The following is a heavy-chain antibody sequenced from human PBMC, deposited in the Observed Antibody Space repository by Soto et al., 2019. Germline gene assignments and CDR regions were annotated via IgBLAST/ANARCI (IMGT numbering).Heavy chain of an antibody. V-gene: IGHV1-18*01. CDR1: GYTFFTYG. CDR2: ISTYDGNT. Sequence: QVQLVQSGAEVKKPGASVKVSCKASGYTFFTYGITWVRQAPGQGLEWMGWISTYDGNTDYAQKLQGRVTMTTDTSTRTADMELRSLRSDDTAVYYCARKSSSSSWFDPWGQGTLVTVSS. D-gene: IGHD6-6*01. CDR3: ARKSSSSSWFDP. J-gene: IGHJ5*02.